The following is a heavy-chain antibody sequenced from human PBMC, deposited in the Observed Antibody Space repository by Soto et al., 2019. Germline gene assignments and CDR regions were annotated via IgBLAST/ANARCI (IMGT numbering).Heavy chain of an antibody. CDR2: IPQDGVDG. D-gene: IGHD2-21*02. CDR3: ARDHLILPAHDFFYGSDV. V-gene: IGHV3-7*03. CDR1: GFAFSMYS. Sequence: GGSPRLSCKVSGFAFSMYSMSWVRQSPGKGLEWVAKIPQDGVDGHYADSVKGRYIISRDNGKNSLHLQLNNLRAGDTAVYYCARDHLILPAHDFFYGSDVWGRGAPVTVSS. J-gene: IGHJ6*02.